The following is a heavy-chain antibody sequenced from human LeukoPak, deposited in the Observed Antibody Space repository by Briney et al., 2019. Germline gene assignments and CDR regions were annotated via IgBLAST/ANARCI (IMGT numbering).Heavy chain of an antibody. Sequence: SETLSLTCTVSGDSIGSHYWSWIRQPPGKGLEWIGYIFYVGSTNYNPPLKSRVTISVDTSKNQFSLKLSSVTAADTAVYYCARETTVPRPFYYYYMDVWGKGTTVTVSS. J-gene: IGHJ6*03. CDR3: ARETTVPRPFYYYYMDV. V-gene: IGHV4-59*11. CDR2: IFYVGST. CDR1: GDSIGSHY. D-gene: IGHD1-14*01.